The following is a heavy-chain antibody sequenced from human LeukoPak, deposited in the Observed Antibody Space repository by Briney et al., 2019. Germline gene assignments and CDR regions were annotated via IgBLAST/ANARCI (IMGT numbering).Heavy chain of an antibody. V-gene: IGHV3-7*01. CDR2: IKQDVSEK. CDR1: GFTFSSYW. D-gene: IGHD4-17*01. J-gene: IGHJ5*02. CDR3: ARILSMSTVTTPYNWFDP. Sequence: GGSLRLSCAASGFTFSSYWMSWVRQAPGKGLEWVANIKQDVSEKYYVDSVKGRFTISRDNAKNLLHLQMNRLRAEDTAVYYCARILSMSTVTTPYNWFDPWGQGTLVTVSS.